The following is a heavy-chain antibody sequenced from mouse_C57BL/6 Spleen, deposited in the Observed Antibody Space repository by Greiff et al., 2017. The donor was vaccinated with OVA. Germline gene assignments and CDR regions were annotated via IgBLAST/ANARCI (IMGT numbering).Heavy chain of an antibody. V-gene: IGHV1-50*01. CDR3: ARRGIYDDYYGGFAY. Sequence: QVQLQQPGAELVKPGASVKLSCKASGYTFTSYWMQWVKQRPGQGLEWIGEIDPSDSYTNYNQKFKGKATLTVDTSSSTAYMQLSSLTSEDSAVYYCARRGIYDDYYGGFAYWGQGTLVTVSA. CDR1: GYTFTSYW. CDR2: IDPSDSYT. J-gene: IGHJ3*01. D-gene: IGHD2-3*01.